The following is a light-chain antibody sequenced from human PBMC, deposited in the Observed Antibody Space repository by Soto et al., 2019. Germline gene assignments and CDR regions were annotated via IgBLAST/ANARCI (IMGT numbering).Light chain of an antibody. J-gene: IGKJ4*01. V-gene: IGKV1-9*01. CDR2: TAS. Sequence: IQLTQSPPSLSASVGDRVTITCRASQDIAIYLAWYQQKPGEPPNLLIHTASTLHGGVPSRFSGSGSGTDFTLPITSLQAEDFATYYCQQTRSYPSTFGGGTKVEIK. CDR1: QDIAIY. CDR3: QQTRSYPST.